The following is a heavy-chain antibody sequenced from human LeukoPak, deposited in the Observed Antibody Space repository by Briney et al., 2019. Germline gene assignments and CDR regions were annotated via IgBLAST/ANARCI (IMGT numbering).Heavy chain of an antibody. CDR2: ITSTSYAI. J-gene: IGHJ4*02. CDR3: ARVAPGHDVGRGYFDY. V-gene: IGHV3-48*01. D-gene: IGHD6-13*01. CDR1: GFSFSTYS. Sequence: PGGSLRLSCAASGFSFSTYSMNWVRQAPGKGLEWLSYITSTSYAIYYGDSVKDRFTISRDNAKNSLYLQMNSLRAEDTAVYYCARVAPGHDVGRGYFDYWGQGTLVTVSS.